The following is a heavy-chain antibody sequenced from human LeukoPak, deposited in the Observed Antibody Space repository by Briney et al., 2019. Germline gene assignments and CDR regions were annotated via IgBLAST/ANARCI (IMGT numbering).Heavy chain of an antibody. Sequence: MNWVRQAPGXGLEWVSSISGGGETTYYADSAKGRFTISRYNSQNTLYLQMNSLRAEDTAVYYCARDYADYVGYFFFDYWGQGTLVTVSS. CDR2: ISGGGETT. CDR3: ARDYADYVGYFFFDY. J-gene: IGHJ4*02. D-gene: IGHD4-17*01. V-gene: IGHV3-23*01.